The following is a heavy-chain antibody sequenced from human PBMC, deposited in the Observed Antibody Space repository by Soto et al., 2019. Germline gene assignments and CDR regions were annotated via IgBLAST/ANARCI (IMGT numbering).Heavy chain of an antibody. D-gene: IGHD1-26*01. V-gene: IGHV3-48*02. Sequence: GGSLRLSCAASGVTFSDSSMNWVRQAPGKGLEWVSYISGSIKTIYYADSVKGRFTISRDNAKNSVYLQMNSLRDEDTAVYYCARDKKWALDYWGQGALVTVSS. J-gene: IGHJ4*02. CDR2: ISGSIKTI. CDR3: ARDKKWALDY. CDR1: GVTFSDSS.